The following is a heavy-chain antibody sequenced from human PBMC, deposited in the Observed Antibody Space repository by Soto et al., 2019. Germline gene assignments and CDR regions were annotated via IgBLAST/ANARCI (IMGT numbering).Heavy chain of an antibody. Sequence: GGSLRLSCAASAFTFSDHFMEWVRQAPGKGLEWVGRTRNKANSYTTEYAASVKGRFTISRDDSKNLLYLQMNSLKTEDTAVYYCTSGFPKFDSWGQGTLVTVSS. CDR2: TRNKANSYTT. V-gene: IGHV3-72*01. D-gene: IGHD3-10*01. CDR1: AFTFSDHF. CDR3: TSGFPKFDS. J-gene: IGHJ4*02.